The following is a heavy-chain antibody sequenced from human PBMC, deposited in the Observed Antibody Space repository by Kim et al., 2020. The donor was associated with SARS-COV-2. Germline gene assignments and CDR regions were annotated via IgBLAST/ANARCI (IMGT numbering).Heavy chain of an antibody. V-gene: IGHV4-39*01. CDR3: ARPNCSGGSCPPLI. CDR2: IYYSGST. J-gene: IGHJ4*02. Sequence: SETLSLTCTVSGGSISSSSYYWGWIRQPPGKGLEWIGSIYYSGSTYYNPSLKSRVTISVDTSKNQFSLKLSSVTAADTAVYYCARPNCSGGSCPPLIWGQGTLVTVSS. D-gene: IGHD2-15*01. CDR1: GGSISSSSYY.